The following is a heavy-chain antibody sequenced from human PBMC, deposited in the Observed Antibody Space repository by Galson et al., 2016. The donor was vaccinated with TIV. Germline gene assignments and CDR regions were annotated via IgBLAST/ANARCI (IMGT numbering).Heavy chain of an antibody. CDR1: GDSVSSNSAA. D-gene: IGHD6-19*01. V-gene: IGHV6-1*01. Sequence: CAISGDSVSSNSAAWNWLRQSPSRGLEWLGRTFYRSKWYNDYAPSVKSRITINPDTSKNQFSLQLSTVTAADTAVYYCARASSSGWDNGDDAFDKWGQGTMVTVSS. J-gene: IGHJ3*02. CDR3: ARASSSGWDNGDDAFDK. CDR2: TFYRSKWYN.